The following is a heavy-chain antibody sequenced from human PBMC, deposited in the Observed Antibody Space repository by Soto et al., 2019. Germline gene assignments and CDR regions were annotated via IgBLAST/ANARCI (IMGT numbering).Heavy chain of an antibody. CDR1: GFTFSSYG. CDR3: AREADSSSPERNWFDP. V-gene: IGHV3-33*01. CDR2: IRYDGSNK. J-gene: IGHJ5*02. Sequence: QVQLVESGGGVVQPGRSLRLSCAASGFTFSSYGMRWVRQAPGKGLEWVAGIRYDGSNKYYADSVKGRFTISRDNSKNTLYLQMNSLRAEDTAVYSCAREADSSSPERNWFDPWGQGTLVTVSS. D-gene: IGHD6-6*01.